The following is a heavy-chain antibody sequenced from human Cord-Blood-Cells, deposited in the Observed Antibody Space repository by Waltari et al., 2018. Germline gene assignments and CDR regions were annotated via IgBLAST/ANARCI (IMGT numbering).Heavy chain of an antibody. CDR2: IYYSGST. V-gene: IGHV4-39*01. Sequence: QLQLQESGPGLVKPSETLSLTCTVSGGSISSSSYYWGWIHQPPGKGLEWIGSIYYSGSTYYNPSLKSRVTISVDTSKNQFSLKLSSVTAADTAVYYCARRLSTGYFDYWGQGTLVTVSS. J-gene: IGHJ4*02. CDR1: GGSISSSSYY. D-gene: IGHD1-1*01. CDR3: ARRLSTGYFDY.